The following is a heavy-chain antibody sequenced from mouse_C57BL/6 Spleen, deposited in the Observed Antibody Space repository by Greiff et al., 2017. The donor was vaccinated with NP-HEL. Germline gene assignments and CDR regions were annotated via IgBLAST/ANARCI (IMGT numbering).Heavy chain of an antibody. Sequence: DVQLQESGPGLVKPSQSLSLTCSVPGYSITSGYYWNWIRQFPGNKLEWMGYISYDGSNNYNPSLKNRISITRDTSKNQFFLKLNSVTTEDTATYYCARGGGYYGSSYDYAMDYWGQGTSVTVSS. J-gene: IGHJ4*01. CDR1: GYSITSGYY. CDR3: ARGGGYYGSSYDYAMDY. D-gene: IGHD1-1*01. CDR2: ISYDGSN. V-gene: IGHV3-6*01.